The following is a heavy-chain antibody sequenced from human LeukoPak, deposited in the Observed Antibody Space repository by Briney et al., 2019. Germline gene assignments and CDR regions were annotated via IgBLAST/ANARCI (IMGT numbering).Heavy chain of an antibody. CDR2: ISAYNGNT. V-gene: IGHV1-18*01. D-gene: IGHD2-2*01. J-gene: IGHJ3*02. Sequence: GASVKVSCKASGYTFTSYGISWVRQAPGQGLEWMGWISAYNGNTNYAQKLQGRVTMTTDTSTSTAYMKLRSLRSDDTAVYYCASRASPYQRDAFDIWGQGTMVTVSS. CDR1: GYTFTSYG. CDR3: ASRASPYQRDAFDI.